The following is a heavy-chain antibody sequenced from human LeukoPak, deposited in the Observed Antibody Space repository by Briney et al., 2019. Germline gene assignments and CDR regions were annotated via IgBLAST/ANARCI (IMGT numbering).Heavy chain of an antibody. Sequence: SETLSLTCTVSGGSINSYYWSWIRQPPGKGLEWIGEINHSGSTNYNPPLKSRVTISVDTSKNQFSLKLSSVTAADTAVYYCARVRYYDSSGYYHFDYWGQGTLVTVSS. CDR1: GGSINSYY. CDR2: INHSGST. V-gene: IGHV4-34*01. D-gene: IGHD3-22*01. J-gene: IGHJ4*02. CDR3: ARVRYYDSSGYYHFDY.